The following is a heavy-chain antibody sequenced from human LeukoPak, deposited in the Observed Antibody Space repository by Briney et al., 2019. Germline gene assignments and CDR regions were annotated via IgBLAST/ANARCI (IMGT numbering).Heavy chain of an antibody. J-gene: IGHJ4*02. CDR2: INCYDGDT. CDR1: GYTFTAYY. CDR3: ARGKAVAGTRNDY. D-gene: IGHD6-19*01. V-gene: IGHV1-2*02. Sequence: ASVTVSCKASGYTFTAYYIHWVRQAPGQGLEWVAWINCYDGDTRYAPKFQGRVTLTRDTSISTIYIELNRLTSDDTAVYYCARGKAVAGTRNDYWGQGTLVTVSS.